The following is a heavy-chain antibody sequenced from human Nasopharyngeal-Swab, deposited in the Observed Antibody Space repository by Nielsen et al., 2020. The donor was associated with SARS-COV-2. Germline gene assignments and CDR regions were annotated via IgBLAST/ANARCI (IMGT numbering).Heavy chain of an antibody. D-gene: IGHD1-26*01. CDR3: ARVGGDYYYYYYMDV. CDR2: IYDRGST. J-gene: IGHJ6*03. Sequence: GLEWIGYIYDRGSTYYTPSLKSRVTISVDRSKNQFSLKLSSLTAADTAVYYCARVGGDYYYYYYMDVWGKGTTVTVSS. V-gene: IGHV4-30-2*01.